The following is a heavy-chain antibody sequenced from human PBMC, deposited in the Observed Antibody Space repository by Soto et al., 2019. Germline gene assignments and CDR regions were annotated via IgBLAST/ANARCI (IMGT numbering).Heavy chain of an antibody. CDR2: IVPSLDTT. J-gene: IGHJ6*02. V-gene: IGHV1-69*11. CDR1: GGTFSSSG. Sequence: QVHLVQSGTEVKKPGSSVKVSCKASGGTFSSSGFSWVRQAPGQGLEWMGMIVPSLDTTNYAQKFQARVTSTADEVTSTAYMELRSRRSEYTDVYYCARWPQPRYTADPYAVDVWGQGTRVIVSS. CDR3: ARWPQPRYTADPYAVDV. D-gene: IGHD3-16*02.